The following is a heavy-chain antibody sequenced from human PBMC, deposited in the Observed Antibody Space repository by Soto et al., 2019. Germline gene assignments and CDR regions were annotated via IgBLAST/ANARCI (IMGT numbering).Heavy chain of an antibody. CDR1: GYNFTSHY. Sequence: ASVKVSCKASGYNFTSHYMHWVRQAPGQGLESMGIIYPRGGTTIYAQKFQGRVTMTRDTSTHTFYMELSSLRSEDTAMYYCARVGYSSTGTTFHYHGLDLWGQGTTVTVSS. CDR3: ARVGYSSTGTTFHYHGLDL. D-gene: IGHD3-22*01. V-gene: IGHV1-46*01. CDR2: IYPRGGTT. J-gene: IGHJ6*02.